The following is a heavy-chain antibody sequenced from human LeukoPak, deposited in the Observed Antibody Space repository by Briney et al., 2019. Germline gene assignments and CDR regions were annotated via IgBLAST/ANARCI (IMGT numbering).Heavy chain of an antibody. J-gene: IGHJ5*02. CDR1: GGAFSGYY. Sequence: SETLSLTCAVYGGAFSGYYWTWICQPPGKGLEWSGEMNLSGSAHYNPSLKSRVTISVDTSRNQCSLRRSSVTAADTAVYYCARLRGATVAHNRFDPCGQGTLVTVSS. V-gene: IGHV4-34*01. CDR3: ARLRGATVAHNRFDP. D-gene: IGHD6-19*01. CDR2: MNLSGSA.